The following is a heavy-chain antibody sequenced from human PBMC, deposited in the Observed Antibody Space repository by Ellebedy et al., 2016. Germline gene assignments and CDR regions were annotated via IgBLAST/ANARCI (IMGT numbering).Heavy chain of an antibody. CDR1: GFTFSSYW. V-gene: IGHV3-7*03. J-gene: IGHJ6*02. D-gene: IGHD2-2*01. CDR3: ARASQDIVVVQDAPSMDV. Sequence: GGSLRLSCAASGFTFSSYWMSWVRQAPGKGLEWVANIKQDGSEKYYVDSVKGRFTISRDTAKNSLYLQMNSLRAEDTAVYYCARASQDIVVVQDAPSMDVWGQGTTVTVSS. CDR2: IKQDGSEK.